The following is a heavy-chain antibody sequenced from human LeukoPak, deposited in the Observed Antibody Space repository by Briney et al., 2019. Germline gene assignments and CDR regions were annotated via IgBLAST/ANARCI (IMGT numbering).Heavy chain of an antibody. CDR1: GYTFTSYY. CDR3: ARGGYCSSTSCFEYNWFDP. V-gene: IGHV1-46*01. D-gene: IGHD2-2*01. CDR2: INPSGGST. J-gene: IGHJ5*02. Sequence: ASVKVSCKASGYTFTSYYMHWVRQAPGQGLEWMGIINPSGGSTSYAQKFQGRVTMTRDTSTSTVYMELSSLRSEDTAVHYCARGGYCSSTSCFEYNWFDPWGQGTLVTVSS.